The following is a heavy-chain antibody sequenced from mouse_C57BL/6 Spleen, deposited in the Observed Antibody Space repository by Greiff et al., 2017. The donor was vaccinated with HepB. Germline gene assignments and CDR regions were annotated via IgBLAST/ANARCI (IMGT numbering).Heavy chain of an antibody. J-gene: IGHJ2*01. CDR1: GYAFSSYW. V-gene: IGHV1-80*01. CDR2: IYPGDGDT. CDR3: ARSESNYDFDY. D-gene: IGHD2-5*01. Sequence: QVQLQQSGAELVKPGASVKISCKASGYAFSSYWMNWVKQRPGKGLEWIGQIYPGDGDTNYNGKFKGKATLTADKSSSTAYMQLSSLTSEDSAVYFCARSESNYDFDYWGQGTTLTVSS.